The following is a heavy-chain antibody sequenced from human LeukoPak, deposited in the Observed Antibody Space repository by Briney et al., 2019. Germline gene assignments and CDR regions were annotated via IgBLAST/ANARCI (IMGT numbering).Heavy chain of an antibody. J-gene: IGHJ6*02. CDR1: GGSFSGYY. Sequence: SETLSLTCAVYGGSFSGYYWSWIRQPPGKGLEWIGEINHSGSTNYNPSLKSRVTISVDTPKNQFSLKLSSVTAADTAVYYCASLHDYGGNSYYYGMDVWGQGTTVTVSS. CDR3: ASLHDYGGNSYYYGMDV. D-gene: IGHD4-17*01. CDR2: INHSGST. V-gene: IGHV4-34*01.